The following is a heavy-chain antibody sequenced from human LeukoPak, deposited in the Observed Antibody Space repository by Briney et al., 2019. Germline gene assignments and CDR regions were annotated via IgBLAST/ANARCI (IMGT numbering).Heavy chain of an antibody. J-gene: IGHJ6*02. Sequence: ASVKVSCMVSGYTLTELSMHWVRQAPGKGLEWMGGFDPEDGETIYAQKFQGRVTMTEDTSTDTAYMELSSLRSEDTAVYYCARGAIFGVTTRGYGMDVWGQGTTVTVSS. D-gene: IGHD3-3*01. V-gene: IGHV1-24*01. CDR1: GYTLTELS. CDR2: FDPEDGET. CDR3: ARGAIFGVTTRGYGMDV.